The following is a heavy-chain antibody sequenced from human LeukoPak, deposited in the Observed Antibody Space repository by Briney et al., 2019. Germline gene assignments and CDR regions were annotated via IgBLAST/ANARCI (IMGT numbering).Heavy chain of an antibody. D-gene: IGHD5-18*01. Sequence: SGTLSLTCAVSGGSISSSNWWSWVRQPPGQGLEWIGEIYHSGSTNYNPSLKSRVTISVDTSKNQFSLKLSSVTAADTAVYYCATTSGYSYGATYYYYYGMDVWGQGTTVTVSS. J-gene: IGHJ6*02. CDR2: IYHSGST. CDR1: GGSISSSNW. V-gene: IGHV4-4*02. CDR3: ATTSGYSYGATYYYYYGMDV.